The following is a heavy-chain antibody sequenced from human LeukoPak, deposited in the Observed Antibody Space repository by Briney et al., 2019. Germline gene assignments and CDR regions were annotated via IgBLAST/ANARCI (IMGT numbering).Heavy chain of an antibody. CDR1: GFTFSSYG. J-gene: IGHJ5*02. V-gene: IGHV3-23*01. D-gene: IGHD6-19*01. CDR2: ISGSGGNI. Sequence: GGTLRLSCAASGFTFSSYGMSWVRQAPGKGLEWVSDISGSGGNIYYADSVKGRFTISRDNSKNTLYLQMNSLRAEDTAVYYCARDQSSVAGTTYNWFDPWGQGTLVTVSS. CDR3: ARDQSSVAGTTYNWFDP.